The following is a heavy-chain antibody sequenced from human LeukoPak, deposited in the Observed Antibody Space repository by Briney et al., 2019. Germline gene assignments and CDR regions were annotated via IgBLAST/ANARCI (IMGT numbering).Heavy chain of an antibody. Sequence: SETLSLTCAVYGGSFSGYYWSWIRQPPGKGLEWIGEINHSGSTNYNPSLKSRVTISVDTSKNQFSLKLSSVTAADTAVYYCARVVGRMDVWGKGTTVIVSS. J-gene: IGHJ6*04. V-gene: IGHV4-34*01. CDR2: INHSGST. CDR1: GGSFSGYY. CDR3: ARVVGRMDV.